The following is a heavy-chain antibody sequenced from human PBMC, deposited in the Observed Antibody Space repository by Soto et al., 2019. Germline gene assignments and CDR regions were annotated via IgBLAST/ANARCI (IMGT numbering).Heavy chain of an antibody. CDR2: INPNSGGT. CDR3: ASDPELAPTLHSNWFGP. V-gene: IGHV1-2*02. J-gene: IGHJ5*02. Sequence: QVQLVQSGAEVKKPGASVQVSCKASGYTFTGYNMHWVRQAPGQGLEWMGWINPNSGGTNYAQQFQGRVTMARDTSISRAYMELSRLKSDDTAVYYCASDPELAPTLHSNWFGPWGQGTLVTVS. CDR1: GYTFTGYN. D-gene: IGHD1-1*01.